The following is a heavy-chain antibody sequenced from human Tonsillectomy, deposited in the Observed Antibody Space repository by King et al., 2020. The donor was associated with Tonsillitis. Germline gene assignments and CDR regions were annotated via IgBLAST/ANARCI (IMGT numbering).Heavy chain of an antibody. Sequence: VQLVESGGGLVQPGGSLRLSCAASGFTFGDCAMAWVRQAPGKGLEWVSSITDTGGATYYADSVKGRFTISRDNSKNTVYLQMSSLKADDTALYYCAKRLSHRHDAFDVWGQGTVVTVSS. CDR1: GFTFGDCA. D-gene: IGHD2/OR15-2a*01. J-gene: IGHJ3*01. CDR2: ITDTGGAT. CDR3: AKRLSHRHDAFDV. V-gene: IGHV3-23*04.